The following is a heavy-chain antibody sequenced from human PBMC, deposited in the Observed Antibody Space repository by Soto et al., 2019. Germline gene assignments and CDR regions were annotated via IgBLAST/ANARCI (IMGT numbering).Heavy chain of an antibody. Sequence: QVTLKESGPVLVKPTETLTLTCTVSGFSLSNARMGVSWIRQPPGKALEWLAHIFSNDEKSYSTSLKSRLTITKDTSKSQVVRTMTNMDPVDTATYYCARILPTARGSFISYYFDYWGQGTLVTVSS. J-gene: IGHJ4*02. CDR1: GFSLSNARMG. CDR2: IFSNDEK. D-gene: IGHD1-26*01. V-gene: IGHV2-26*01. CDR3: ARILPTARGSFISYYFDY.